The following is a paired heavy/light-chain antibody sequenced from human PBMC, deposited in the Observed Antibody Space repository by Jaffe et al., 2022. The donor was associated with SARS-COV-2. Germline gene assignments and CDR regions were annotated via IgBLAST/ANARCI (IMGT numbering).Heavy chain of an antibody. CDR3: GRDLASPNIAVVGT. J-gene: IGHJ5*02. D-gene: IGHD6-19*01. Sequence: QVQLQQSGPGLVKPSQTLSLTCAISGDSVSSKSAAWNWVRQSPSRGLEWLGRTYYRSRWYQDYVPSVKGRITINADTSKNQFSLQLHSVTPDDTAVYYCGRDLASPNIAVVGTWGQGTLVTVSS. CDR1: GDSVSSKSAA. CDR2: TYYRSRWYQ. V-gene: IGHV6-1*01.
Light chain of an antibody. V-gene: IGKV3-11*01. CDR2: EAS. CDR1: QSISSY. Sequence: EIVLTQSPATLSLSPGERATLSCRASQSISSYLAWYQQKPGQAPRLLIYEASDRATGIPARFSGSGSGTDFTLTISSSEPEDFAVYYCQQRNIWPYTFGQGTKLEI. J-gene: IGKJ2*01. CDR3: QQRNIWPYT.